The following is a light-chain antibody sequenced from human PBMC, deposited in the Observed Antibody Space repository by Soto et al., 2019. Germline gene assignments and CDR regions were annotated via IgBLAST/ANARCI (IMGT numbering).Light chain of an antibody. CDR2: HAS. Sequence: EIVLTQSPGTLSLSPGERATLSCRASQSVSSNYLAWYQQKPGQAPRLLIYHASSRATGIPDRFSGSGSGTDFTLTISRLEPEDFAVYYCQQYNSSPRTFGQGTKVEVK. V-gene: IGKV3-20*01. CDR3: QQYNSSPRT. CDR1: QSVSSNY. J-gene: IGKJ1*01.